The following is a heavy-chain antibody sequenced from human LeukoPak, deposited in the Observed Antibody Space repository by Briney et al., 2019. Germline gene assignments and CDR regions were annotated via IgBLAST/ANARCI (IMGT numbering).Heavy chain of an antibody. CDR1: GYTFTSYD. D-gene: IGHD3-10*01. V-gene: IGHV1-8*01. J-gene: IGHJ4*02. CDR3: ARVRQSSGSYRKVLDY. Sequence: ASVKVSCKASGYTFTSYDINWVRQATGQGLEWMGWMNPNSGNTGYAQKFQGRVTMTRNTSISTVYMELSSLRSEDTAVYYCARVRQSSGSYRKVLDYWGQGTLVTVSS. CDR2: MNPNSGNT.